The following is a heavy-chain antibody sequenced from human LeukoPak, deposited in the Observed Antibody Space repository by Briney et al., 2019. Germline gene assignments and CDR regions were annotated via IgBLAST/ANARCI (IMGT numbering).Heavy chain of an antibody. CDR1: GFTFSSYA. D-gene: IGHD3-16*02. CDR2: ISGSGGST. V-gene: IGHV3-23*01. J-gene: IGHJ4*02. Sequence: PGGSLRLSCAASGFTFSSYAMSWVRQAPGKGLEWVSAISGSGGSTYYADSVKGRFTISRDNSKNTLELQMNRLRAGDTAVYDCAKDGLRLGELSFGYFDYWGQGTLVTVSS. CDR3: AKDGLRLGELSFGYFDY.